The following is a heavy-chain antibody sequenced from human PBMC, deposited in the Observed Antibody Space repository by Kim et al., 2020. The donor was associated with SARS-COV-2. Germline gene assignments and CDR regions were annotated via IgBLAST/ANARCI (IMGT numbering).Heavy chain of an antibody. CDR2: INHSGST. CDR3: ARASYSSSWYGTHSWFDP. CDR1: GGSFSGYY. J-gene: IGHJ5*02. D-gene: IGHD6-13*01. V-gene: IGHV4-34*01. Sequence: SETLSLTCAVYGGSFSGYYWSWIRQPPGKGLEWIGEINHSGSTNYNPSLKSRVTISVDTSKNQFSLKLSSVTAADTAVYYCARASYSSSWYGTHSWFDP.